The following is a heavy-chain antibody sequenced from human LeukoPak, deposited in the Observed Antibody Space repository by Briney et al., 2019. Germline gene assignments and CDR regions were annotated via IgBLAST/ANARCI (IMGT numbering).Heavy chain of an antibody. V-gene: IGHV4-39*01. J-gene: IGHJ2*01. CDR2: IYYSGST. Sequence: SETLSLTCTVSGGSISSSSYYWGWIRQPPGKGLEWIGSIYYSGSTYYNPSLKSRVTISVDTSKNQFSLKLSSVTAADTAVYYCARLSSSSWYYPHWYFDPWGRGTLVTVSS. CDR1: GGSISSSSYY. D-gene: IGHD6-13*01. CDR3: ARLSSSSWYYPHWYFDP.